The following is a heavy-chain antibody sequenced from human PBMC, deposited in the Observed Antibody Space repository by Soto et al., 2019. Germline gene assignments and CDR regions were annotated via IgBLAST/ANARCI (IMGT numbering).Heavy chain of an antibody. J-gene: IGHJ6*02. CDR3: AREDDYGYRYINYGLDV. D-gene: IGHD4-17*01. CDR2: ISFDGTKK. CDR1: GFTFNIYA. V-gene: IGHV3-30-3*01. Sequence: GGSLRLSCAASGFTFNIYALHWVRQAPGKGLERVAVISFDGTKKYYSDSVKGRFTISRDNLKNTLYLQMNNLRVEDAALYFCAREDDYGYRYINYGLDVWGQGTTVTVSS.